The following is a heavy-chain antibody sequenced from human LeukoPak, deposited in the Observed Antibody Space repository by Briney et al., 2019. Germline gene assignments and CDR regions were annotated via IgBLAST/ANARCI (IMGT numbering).Heavy chain of an antibody. D-gene: IGHD1-14*01. V-gene: IGHV4-31*03. Sequence: PSETLSLTCTVSGGSISSGGYCWSWIRQHPGKGLEWIGYIYYSGSTYYNPSLKSRVTISVDTSRNHFSLKLTSVTAADTAVYFCAYNRNFALDNWGQGTLVTVSS. CDR3: AYNRNFALDN. J-gene: IGHJ4*03. CDR2: IYYSGST. CDR1: GGSISSGGYC.